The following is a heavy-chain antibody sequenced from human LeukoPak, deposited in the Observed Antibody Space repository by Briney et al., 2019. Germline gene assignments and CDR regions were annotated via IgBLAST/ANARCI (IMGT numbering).Heavy chain of an antibody. Sequence: PGGSLTLSCAASGFTFTSYWMSWVRQAPGKGLEWVSGISGSGYSTYYADSVKGRFTISRDNSKNTLYLQMNSLRAEDTAVYYCAKDGYGYDSSGYRLGDAFDIWGQGTMVTVSS. V-gene: IGHV3-23*01. J-gene: IGHJ3*02. CDR1: GFTFTSYW. CDR2: ISGSGYST. D-gene: IGHD3-22*01. CDR3: AKDGYGYDSSGYRLGDAFDI.